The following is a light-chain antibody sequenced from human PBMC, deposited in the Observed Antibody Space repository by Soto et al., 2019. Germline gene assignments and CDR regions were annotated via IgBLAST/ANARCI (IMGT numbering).Light chain of an antibody. CDR2: SAF. CDR1: QGINNY. Sequence: DIQLTQSPSFLSASVGDRVTITCRASQGINNYLAWYQQKPGKAPKLLIHSAFTLKSGVPSRFSGSGSGSEFTLTISGLQPEDFATYYCQHRHSYPITFGQGTRLEIK. J-gene: IGKJ5*01. V-gene: IGKV1-9*01. CDR3: QHRHSYPIT.